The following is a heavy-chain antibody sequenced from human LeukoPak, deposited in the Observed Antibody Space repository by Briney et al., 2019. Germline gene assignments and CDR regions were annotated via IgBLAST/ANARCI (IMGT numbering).Heavy chain of an antibody. CDR1: GYSFTSYW. J-gene: IGHJ4*02. CDR3: AIVGYSSGWYPFDY. Sequence: GASLQISCKGSGYSFTSYWIGWVRQMPGKGLEWMGIIYPGGSDTRYSPSFQGQVTISADKSISTAYLQWSSLKASDTAMYYCAIVGYSSGWYPFDYWGQGTLVTVSS. V-gene: IGHV5-51*01. D-gene: IGHD6-19*01. CDR2: IYPGGSDT.